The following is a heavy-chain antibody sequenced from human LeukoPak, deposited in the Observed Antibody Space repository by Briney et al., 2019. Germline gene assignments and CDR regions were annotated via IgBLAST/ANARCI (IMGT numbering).Heavy chain of an antibody. CDR2: IYYSGST. D-gene: IGHD5-18*01. J-gene: IGHJ4*02. CDR1: GGSFSGYY. V-gene: IGHV4-59*01. Sequence: SETLSLTCAVYGGSFSGYYWSWIRQPPGKGLEWIGYIYYSGSTNYNPSLKSRVTISVDTSKNQFSLKLSSVTAADTAVYYCARENVDTLFFDYWGQGTLVTVSS. CDR3: ARENVDTLFFDY.